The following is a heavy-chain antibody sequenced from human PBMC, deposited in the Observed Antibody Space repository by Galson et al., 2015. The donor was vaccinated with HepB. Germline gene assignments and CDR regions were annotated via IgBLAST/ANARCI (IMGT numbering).Heavy chain of an antibody. Sequence: SLRLSCAASGFIFSSNWMSWVRQAPGKGLEWVANINQDGTEKYYVDAVKGRFTISRDNARDSLYLQLNSLRAEDTALYYCAKGISVAGSVRMDVWGQGTTVTVSS. J-gene: IGHJ6*02. CDR3: AKGISVAGSVRMDV. V-gene: IGHV3-7*01. CDR2: INQDGTEK. CDR1: GFIFSSNW. D-gene: IGHD6-19*01.